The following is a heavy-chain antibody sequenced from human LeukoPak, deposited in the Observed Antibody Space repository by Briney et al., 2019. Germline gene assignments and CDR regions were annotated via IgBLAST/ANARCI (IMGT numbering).Heavy chain of an antibody. D-gene: IGHD2/OR15-2a*01. CDR3: ARETQNLLLAY. J-gene: IGHJ4*02. V-gene: IGHV1/OR15-3*02. CDR1: GYTFTGYF. Sequence: ASVKVSCKASGYTFTGYFIHWVRQAPGQGLEWMGWISAYNGNTNYAQKLQGRVTITRDTSASTAYMELSSLSSEDMAVYYCARETQNLLLAYWGQGTLVTVSS. CDR2: ISAYNGNT.